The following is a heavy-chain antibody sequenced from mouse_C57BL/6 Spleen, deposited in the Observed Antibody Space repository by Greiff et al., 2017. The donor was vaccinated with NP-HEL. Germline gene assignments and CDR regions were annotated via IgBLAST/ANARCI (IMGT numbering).Heavy chain of an antibody. V-gene: IGHV7-3*01. J-gene: IGHJ2*01. Sequence: EVKLMESGGGLVQPGGSLSLSCAASGFTFTDYYMSWVRQPPGKALEWLGFIRNKANGYTTEYSASVKGRFTISRDKSKSILYLKMNALRAEDSATYYWARSIYGTYCDYWGQGTTLTVSS. CDR1: GFTFTDYY. CDR2: IRNKANGYTT. D-gene: IGHD1-1*01. CDR3: ARSIYGTYCDY.